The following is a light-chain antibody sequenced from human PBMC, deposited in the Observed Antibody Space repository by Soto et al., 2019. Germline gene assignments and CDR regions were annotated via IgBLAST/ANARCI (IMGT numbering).Light chain of an antibody. CDR1: QSVSFW. CDR3: QQYYSYPRT. J-gene: IGKJ1*01. CDR2: KAS. Sequence: DIQMTQSPSSLSASVGDRVTITFRASQSVSFWLAWYQQKPGKAPKLLIYKASTLESGVPSRFSGSGSGTDFTLTISCLQSEDFATYYCQQYYSYPRTFGQGTKVDIK. V-gene: IGKV1-5*03.